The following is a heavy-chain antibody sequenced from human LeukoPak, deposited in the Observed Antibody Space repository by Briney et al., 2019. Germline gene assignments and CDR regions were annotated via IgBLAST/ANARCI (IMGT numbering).Heavy chain of an antibody. Sequence: SETLSLTCTVPGGSISSSSYYWGWIRQPPGKGLEWIGSIYYSGSTYYNPSLKSRVTISVDTSKNQFSLKLSSVTAADTAVYYCARHSRIAVAGTGEFDYWGQGTLVTVSS. CDR2: IYYSGST. CDR3: ARHSRIAVAGTGEFDY. J-gene: IGHJ4*02. D-gene: IGHD6-19*01. V-gene: IGHV4-39*01. CDR1: GGSISSSSYY.